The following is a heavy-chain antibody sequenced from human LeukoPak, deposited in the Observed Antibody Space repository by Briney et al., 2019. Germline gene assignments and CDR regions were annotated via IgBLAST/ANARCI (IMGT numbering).Heavy chain of an antibody. V-gene: IGHV4-59*01. J-gene: IGHJ6*03. CDR3: ARVHYQYYMDV. CDR1: GGSISSYY. Sequence: SETLSLTCTVSGGSISSYYWNWIRQPPGKGLEWIGYIYYSGSTNYNPSLKSRGTISVDTPKNQFSLKLSSVTAADTAVYYCARVHYQYYMDVWGKGTTVTVSS. D-gene: IGHD3-10*01. CDR2: IYYSGST.